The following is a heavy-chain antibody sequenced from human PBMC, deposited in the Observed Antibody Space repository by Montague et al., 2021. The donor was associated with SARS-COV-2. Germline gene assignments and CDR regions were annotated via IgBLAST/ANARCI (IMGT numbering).Heavy chain of an antibody. J-gene: IGHJ3*01. CDR2: IFYTGAT. CDR1: SGSVYGHY. CDR3: ATLGAVAGNSFDF. Sequence: SETLSLTCTVSSGSVYGHYLAWIRQPPGQGLEFIAYIFYTGATYYNPSPGSRVSISVDTSKNQVDLKVKAVTAADSAFYYCATLGAVAGNSFDFWGPGTFVIVSS. D-gene: IGHD6-19*01. V-gene: IGHV4-59*02.